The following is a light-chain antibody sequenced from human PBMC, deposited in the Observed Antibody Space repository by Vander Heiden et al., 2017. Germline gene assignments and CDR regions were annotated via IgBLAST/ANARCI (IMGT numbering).Light chain of an antibody. J-gene: IGLJ2*01. V-gene: IGLV3-21*02. CDR2: DDS. CDR1: NIGSKS. CDR3: QVWDSSSDHVV. Sequence: SYVLPQPPPVSVAPGQTARITCGGNNIGSKSVHWYQQKPGQAPVLVVYDDSDGPSGIPERFSGSNSGNTATLTISRVEAGDEADYYCQVWDSSSDHVVFGGGTKLTVL.